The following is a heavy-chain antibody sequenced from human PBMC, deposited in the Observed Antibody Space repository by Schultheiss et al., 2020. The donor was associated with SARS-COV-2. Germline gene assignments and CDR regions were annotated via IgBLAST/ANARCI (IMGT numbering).Heavy chain of an antibody. V-gene: IGHV4-34*01. D-gene: IGHD2-2*01. J-gene: IGHJ4*02. CDR3: ARGRSHIVVVPAASQYYFDY. CDR1: GGSFSGYY. CDR2: INHIGST. Sequence: SETLSLTCAVYGGSFSGYYWSWIRQPPGKGLEWIGEINHIGSTNYNPSLKSRVTISVDTSKNQFSLKLSSVTAADTAVYYCARGRSHIVVVPAASQYYFDYWGQGTLVTVSS.